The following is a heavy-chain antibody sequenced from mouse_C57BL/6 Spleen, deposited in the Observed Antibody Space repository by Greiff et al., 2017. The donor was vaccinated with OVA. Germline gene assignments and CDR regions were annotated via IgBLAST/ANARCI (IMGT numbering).Heavy chain of an antibody. CDR1: DSEVFPIAY. D-gene: IGHD1-1*01. V-gene: IGHV15-2*01. CDR3: ARNYGSSSYWYFDV. CDR2: ILPSIGRT. J-gene: IGHJ1*03. Sequence: QVQLQQSGSELRSPGSSVKLSCKDFDSEVFPIAYMSWVRQKPGHGFEWIGGILPSIGRTIYGEKFEDKATSDADTLSNTAYLELNSLTSEDSAIYYGARNYGSSSYWYFDVWGTGTTVTVSA.